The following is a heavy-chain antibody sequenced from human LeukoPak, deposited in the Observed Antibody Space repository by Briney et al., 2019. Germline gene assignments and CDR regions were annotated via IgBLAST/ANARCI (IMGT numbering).Heavy chain of an antibody. J-gene: IGHJ5*02. Sequence: SETLSLTCTVSGGSIRIGTYYWSWMRLPAGKGLEWIGRMYTSGKTTYNASFKSRVTISSGTSNSQVDPSLSSVTAADTAMYYCARCMTLRWCDTWGQGSLVTVSS. V-gene: IGHV4-61*02. CDR1: GGSIRIGTYY. CDR3: ARCMTLRWCDT. CDR2: MYTSGKT.